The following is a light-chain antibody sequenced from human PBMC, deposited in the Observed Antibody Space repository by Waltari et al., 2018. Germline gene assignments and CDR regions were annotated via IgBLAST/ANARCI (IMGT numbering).Light chain of an antibody. CDR3: SSYTTSSAPGV. Sequence: QSALTQPPSASGSPGQSVTISCAGTTSDVGGYEYVSWYQQHPGKAPKLMIFEVTKRPSGVPDRFSGSKSGNTASLTISGLQAEDEADYYCSSYTTSSAPGVFGTGTRVTVL. V-gene: IGLV2-8*01. J-gene: IGLJ1*01. CDR2: EVT. CDR1: TSDVGGYEY.